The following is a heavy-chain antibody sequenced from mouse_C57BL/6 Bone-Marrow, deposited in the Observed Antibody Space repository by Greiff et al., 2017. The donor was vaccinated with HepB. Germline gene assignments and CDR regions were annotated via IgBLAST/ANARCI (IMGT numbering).Heavy chain of an antibody. Sequence: EVQLQQSGPELVKPGASVKISCKASGYTFTDYYMNWVKQSHGKSLEWIGDINPNNGGTRYNQKFKGKATLTVDKSSSTAYMELRSLTSEDSAVYYCARDYYDYGYWGQGTTLTVSS. CDR2: INPNNGGT. V-gene: IGHV1-26*01. D-gene: IGHD2-4*01. CDR3: ARDYYDYGY. J-gene: IGHJ2*01. CDR1: GYTFTDYY.